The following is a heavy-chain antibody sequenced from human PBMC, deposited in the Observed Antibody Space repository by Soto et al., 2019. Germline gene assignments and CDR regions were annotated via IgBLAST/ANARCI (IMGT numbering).Heavy chain of an antibody. CDR1: GFTFSSYW. V-gene: IGHV3-74*01. D-gene: IGHD3-22*01. J-gene: IGHJ3*02. CDR3: ARDEDSSGSLQAFDI. Sequence: GGSLRLSCAASGFTFSSYWMHWVRQAPGKGLVWVSRINSDGSSTSYADSVKGRFTISRDNAKNTLYLQMNSLRAEDTAVYYCARDEDSSGSLQAFDIWGQGTMVTLSS. CDR2: INSDGSST.